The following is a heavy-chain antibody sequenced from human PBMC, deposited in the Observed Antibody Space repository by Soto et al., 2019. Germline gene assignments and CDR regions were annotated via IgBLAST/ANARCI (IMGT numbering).Heavy chain of an antibody. J-gene: IGHJ6*03. Sequence: GGSLRLSCAASGFTFSSYSMNWVRQAPGKGLEWVSYISSSSSTIYYADSVKGRFTISRDNAKNSLYLQMNSLRAEDTAVYYCAGTDIVVVDGPVVWRARDYYYYYMDVWGKGTTVTVSS. D-gene: IGHD2-21*01. CDR1: GFTFSSYS. V-gene: IGHV3-48*01. CDR2: ISSSSSTI. CDR3: AGTDIVVVDGPVVWRARDYYYYYMDV.